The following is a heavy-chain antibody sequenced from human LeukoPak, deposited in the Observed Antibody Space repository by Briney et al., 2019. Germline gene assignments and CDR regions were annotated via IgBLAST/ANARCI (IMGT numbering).Heavy chain of an antibody. J-gene: IGHJ4*02. CDR3: ARTLKQTYYYDSSGYFTEPYFDY. V-gene: IGHV1-2*02. Sequence: ASVKVSCKASGYTFTGYYMHWVRQAPGQGLEWMGWINPNSGGTNYAQKFQGRVTMTRDTSISTAYMELSRLRSDDTAVYYCARTLKQTYYYDSSGYFTEPYFDYWGQGTLVTVSS. D-gene: IGHD3-22*01. CDR2: INPNSGGT. CDR1: GYTFTGYY.